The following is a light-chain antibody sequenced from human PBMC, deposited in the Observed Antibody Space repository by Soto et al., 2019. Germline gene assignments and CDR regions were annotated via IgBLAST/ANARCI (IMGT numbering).Light chain of an antibody. CDR3: QQYGSSPSWT. V-gene: IGKV3-20*01. CDR2: GGS. Sequence: EVVLTQSPDTLSLSPGETATLSCRASQSLRATYLAWYQQKPGQAPRLLIYGGSFRATGVPDKFSGRGSGTDFTLSISRLEPEDFAVYYCQQYGSSPSWTFGQGTKVDI. CDR1: QSLRATY. J-gene: IGKJ1*01.